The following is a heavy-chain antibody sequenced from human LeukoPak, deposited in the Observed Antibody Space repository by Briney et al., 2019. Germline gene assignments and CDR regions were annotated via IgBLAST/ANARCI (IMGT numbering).Heavy chain of an antibody. Sequence: SETLSLTCAVYGGSFSRYYWSWIRQSPGKGVEWIAEINHRGDTNYNPSVKSRVTISVDTSKNQFSLKVTSLTAADTAVYFCARGPTISETGYFDYWGQGTLVTVSS. J-gene: IGHJ4*03. V-gene: IGHV4-34*01. D-gene: IGHD1-1*01. CDR3: ARGPTISETGYFDY. CDR2: INHRGDT. CDR1: GGSFSRYY.